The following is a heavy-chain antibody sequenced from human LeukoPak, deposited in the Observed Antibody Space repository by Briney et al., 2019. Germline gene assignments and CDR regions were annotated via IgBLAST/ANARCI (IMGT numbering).Heavy chain of an antibody. CDR1: GYTFTSYG. D-gene: IGHD3-10*01. CDR2: ISAYNGNT. V-gene: IGHV1-18*01. CDR3: ASAAGGSGSYYNGGFDY. Sequence: ASVKVSCKASGYTFTSYGISWVRQAPGQGLEWMGWISAYNGNTNYAQKLQGRVTMTTDTSTSTAYMELRSLRSDDTAVYYCASAAGGSGSYYNGGFDYWGQGTLVTVSS. J-gene: IGHJ4*02.